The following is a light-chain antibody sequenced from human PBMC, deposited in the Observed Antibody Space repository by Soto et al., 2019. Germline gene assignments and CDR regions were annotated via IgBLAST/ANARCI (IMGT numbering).Light chain of an antibody. Sequence: QSVLTQPASVSVSPGQSITISCTGTSSDVGNYNDVSWYQQHPGKAPKLIIYEGSKRPSGISDRFSGSKSGNTASLTISGLQAEDEADYYCCSYAGSFRYVFGSGTKVTV. J-gene: IGLJ1*01. CDR3: CSYAGSFRYV. CDR1: SSDVGNYND. V-gene: IGLV2-23*01. CDR2: EGS.